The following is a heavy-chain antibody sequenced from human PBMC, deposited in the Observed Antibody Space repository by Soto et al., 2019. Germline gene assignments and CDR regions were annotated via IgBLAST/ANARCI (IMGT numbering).Heavy chain of an antibody. Sequence: PGGSLRLSCAASGFTFSSYGMHWVRQAPGKGLEWVAVISYDGSNKYYADSVKGRFTISRDNSKNTLYLQMNSLRAEDTAVYYCAKARDSSGRYYFDYWGQGTLVTVS. J-gene: IGHJ4*02. CDR3: AKARDSSGRYYFDY. V-gene: IGHV3-30*18. D-gene: IGHD6-19*01. CDR1: GFTFSSYG. CDR2: ISYDGSNK.